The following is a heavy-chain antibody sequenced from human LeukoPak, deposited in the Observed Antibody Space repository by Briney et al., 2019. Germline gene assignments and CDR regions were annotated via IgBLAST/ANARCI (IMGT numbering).Heavy chain of an antibody. CDR1: GGSISSGSYY. V-gene: IGHV4-61*02. Sequence: SETLSLTCTVSGGSISSGSYYWSWIRQPAGKGLEWIGRIYTSGSTNYNPSLKSRVTISVDTSKNQFSLKLSSVTAADTAVYYCARDVRETYYYDSSGYEPGYYFDYWGQGTLVTASS. D-gene: IGHD3-22*01. J-gene: IGHJ4*02. CDR3: ARDVRETYYYDSSGYEPGYYFDY. CDR2: IYTSGST.